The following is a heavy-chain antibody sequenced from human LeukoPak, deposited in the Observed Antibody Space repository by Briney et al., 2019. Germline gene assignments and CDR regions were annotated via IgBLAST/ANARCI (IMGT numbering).Heavy chain of an antibody. V-gene: IGHV3-23*01. CDR2: TSGRGDSA. CDR1: GFTFSSYG. CDR3: AKTQSRTTMTRAGSEFDS. Sequence: GGTLRLSCAASGFTFSSYGMSWVRQAPGKGLEWVSSTSGRGDSAYYADSVKGRLTIPRDNSKNTLYLQMNSLRGDDTAVYYCAKTQSRTTMTRAGSEFDSWGQGTLVTVSS. D-gene: IGHD4-11*01. J-gene: IGHJ4*02.